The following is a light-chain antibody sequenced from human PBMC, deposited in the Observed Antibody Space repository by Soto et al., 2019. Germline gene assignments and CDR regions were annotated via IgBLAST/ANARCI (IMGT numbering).Light chain of an antibody. CDR2: DAS. CDR1: QSVSNY. Sequence: EIVLTQSPATLSLSPGERVTLSCRASQSVSNYLAWYQQKPGQAPRLLIYDASKRATGIPARFSGRGSGTDFTLTISSLEPEDFAVYYCQQRSDWPLTFGGGTKVDNK. V-gene: IGKV3-11*01. J-gene: IGKJ4*01. CDR3: QQRSDWPLT.